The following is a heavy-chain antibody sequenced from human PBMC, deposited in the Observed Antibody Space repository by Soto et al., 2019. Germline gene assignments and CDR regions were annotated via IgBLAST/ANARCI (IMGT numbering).Heavy chain of an antibody. CDR1: GFTFSSYA. V-gene: IGHV3-23*01. CDR3: AKEALDCSSTSCYSWGAFDI. J-gene: IGHJ3*02. Sequence: GESLKISCAASGFTFSSYAMSWVRQAPGKGLEWVSAISGSGGSTYYADSVKGRFTISRDNSKNTLYLQMNSLRAEDTAVYYCAKEALDCSSTSCYSWGAFDIWGQGTMVTVSS. CDR2: ISGSGGST. D-gene: IGHD2-2*02.